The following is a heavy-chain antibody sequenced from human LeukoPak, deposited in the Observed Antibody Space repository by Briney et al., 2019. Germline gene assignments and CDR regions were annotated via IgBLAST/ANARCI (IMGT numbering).Heavy chain of an antibody. V-gene: IGHV1-8*01. CDR1: GYTFTRYD. CDR2: MNTKSGDT. CDR3: AIGWESSGYYDAFDV. J-gene: IGHJ3*01. D-gene: IGHD3-22*01. Sequence: ASVKVSCKASGYTFTRYDINWVRQATGQGLEWMGWMNTKSGDTGHARKFQGRVTMTRNTSISTAYMELSSLRSEDTAVYYCAIGWESSGYYDAFDVWGQGTMVTVSS.